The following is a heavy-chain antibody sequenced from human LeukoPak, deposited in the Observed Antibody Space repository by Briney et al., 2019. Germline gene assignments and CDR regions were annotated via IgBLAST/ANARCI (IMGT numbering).Heavy chain of an antibody. D-gene: IGHD2-2*01. CDR3: ARGSCSSRSCYKRVNGLDV. V-gene: IGHV3-13*01. Sequence: PGGSLRLSCAASGFTFSNYDMHWVRQATGKGLEWVSAFHTAGDTHYSGSVKGRFAISRENAKNSFYLQMNNLRAGDTAVYYCARGSCSSRSCYKRVNGLDVWGQGTPVTVSS. CDR1: GFTFSNYD. J-gene: IGHJ6*02. CDR2: FHTAGDT.